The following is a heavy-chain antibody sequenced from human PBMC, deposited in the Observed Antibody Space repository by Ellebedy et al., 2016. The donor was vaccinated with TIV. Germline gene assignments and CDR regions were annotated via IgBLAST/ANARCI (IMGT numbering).Heavy chain of an antibody. D-gene: IGHD6-13*01. V-gene: IGHV1-2*02. Sequence: ASVKVSCKASGYTFTGYYMHWVRQAPGQGLEWMRWINPNSGGTNYAQKFQGRVTMTRDTSISTAYMELSRLRSDDTAVYYCARGIVVTAAGSGFDYWGQGTLVTVSS. CDR2: INPNSGGT. CDR1: GYTFTGYY. CDR3: ARGIVVTAAGSGFDY. J-gene: IGHJ4*02.